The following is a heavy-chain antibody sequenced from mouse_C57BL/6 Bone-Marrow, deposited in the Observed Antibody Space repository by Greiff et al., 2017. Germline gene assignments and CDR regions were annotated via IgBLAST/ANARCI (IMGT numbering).Heavy chain of an antibody. D-gene: IGHD4-1*01. J-gene: IGHJ3*01. CDR1: GYTFTSYW. Sequence: QVQLQQPGTELVKPAASVKLSCTASGYTFTSYWMHWVKQRPGQGLEWIGNINPSNGGTNYNEKFKSKATLTVDKSSSTAYMQLSSLTSEDSAVYYCARSGVRGAWFAYWGQGTLVTVSA. CDR2: INPSNGGT. V-gene: IGHV1-53*01. CDR3: ARSGVRGAWFAY.